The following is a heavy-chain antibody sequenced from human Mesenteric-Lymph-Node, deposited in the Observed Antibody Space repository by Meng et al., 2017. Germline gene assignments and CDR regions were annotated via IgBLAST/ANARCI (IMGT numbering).Heavy chain of an antibody. J-gene: IGHJ4*01. V-gene: IGHV3-23*01. D-gene: IGHD2-15*01. CDR1: GFAFSDSA. CDR2: SGNAGGT. CDR3: AKPRIDPYCFDF. Sequence: GESLKISCAGSGFAFSDSAMTWVRQATGKGLEWVATSGNAGGTDYADSVKGRFTISRDISKNTMYLQMNNLRAEDTAIYYCAKPRIDPYCFDFWGQGTLVTVSS.